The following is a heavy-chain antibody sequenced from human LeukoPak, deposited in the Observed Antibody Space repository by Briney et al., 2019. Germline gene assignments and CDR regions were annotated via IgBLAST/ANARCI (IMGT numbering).Heavy chain of an antibody. CDR1: GGSITTNNYY. V-gene: IGHV4-39*01. CDR3: ARSTGYYAPFDP. CDR2: IYYSGAT. D-gene: IGHD3-9*01. J-gene: IGHJ5*02. Sequence: PSETLPLTCTVSGGSITTNNYYWDWIRQPPGKGLEWIGRIYYSGATYYNPSLKSRITISVDTSKNQFSLNLSSLTAADTAVYYCARSTGYYAPFDPWGQGTLVTVSS.